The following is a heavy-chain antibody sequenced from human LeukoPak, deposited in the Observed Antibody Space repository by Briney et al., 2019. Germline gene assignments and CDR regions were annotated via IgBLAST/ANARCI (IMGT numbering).Heavy chain of an antibody. CDR2: IIPIFGTA. CDR3: ARSWYYYDSSGYSLDY. D-gene: IGHD3-22*01. Sequence: SVKVSCKTSGGTFSSYAFSWVRQAPGQGLEWMGGIIPIFGTANYAQKFQGRVTITADESTSTAYMELSSLRSEDTAVYYCARSWYYYDSSGYSLDYWGQGTLVTVSS. J-gene: IGHJ4*02. CDR1: GGTFSSYA. V-gene: IGHV1-69*13.